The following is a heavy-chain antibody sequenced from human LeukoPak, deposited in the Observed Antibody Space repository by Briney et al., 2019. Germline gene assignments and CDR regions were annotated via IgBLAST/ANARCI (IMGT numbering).Heavy chain of an antibody. J-gene: IGHJ6*02. D-gene: IGHD6-13*01. CDR3: ARVSAAGMEFHYGMDV. CDR1: GGPIKSYY. Sequence: PSETLSLTCTVSGGPIKSYYWSWMRQPPGKGLEWIGKSESTNFNPSLKSRVAIAVDTSKNQFSLSMRSVTAADTAVYYCARVSAAGMEFHYGMDVWGQGTTVFVSS. CDR2: SEST. V-gene: IGHV4-59*01.